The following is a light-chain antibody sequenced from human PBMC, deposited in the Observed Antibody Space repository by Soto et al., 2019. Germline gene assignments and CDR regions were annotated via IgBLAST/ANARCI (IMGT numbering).Light chain of an antibody. V-gene: IGKV1-5*01. CDR1: QNVDNW. Sequence: DIQMTQSPSTLSASVGDRVTITCRASQNVDNWVAWYQQKPGKAPKFLIHDASNLESGVPSRFSGRGSGTEFTLTISSLQPDDFATYYCQRYNSNSRTFGQGTRV. J-gene: IGKJ1*01. CDR3: QRYNSNSRT. CDR2: DAS.